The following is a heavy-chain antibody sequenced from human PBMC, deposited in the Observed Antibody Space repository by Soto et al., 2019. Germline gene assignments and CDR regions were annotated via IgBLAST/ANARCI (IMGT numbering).Heavy chain of an antibody. J-gene: IGHJ4*02. V-gene: IGHV1-18*01. CDR3: ARGTYFDY. CDR2: ISAYNDHT. D-gene: IGHD1-1*01. CDR1: GYTLTTYG. Sequence: QVQLVQSGAEVKKPGASVKVSCKAAGYTLTTYGVSWVRQAPGQGLEWVGWISAYNDHTNYAQKFQGRVTMTTDTTTSTAYIELRSLRSDDTAGYYCARGTYFDYWGQGTLVTVSS.